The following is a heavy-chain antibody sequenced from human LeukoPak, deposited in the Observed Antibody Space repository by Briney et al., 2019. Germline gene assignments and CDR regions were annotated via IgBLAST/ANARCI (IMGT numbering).Heavy chain of an antibody. D-gene: IGHD4-23*01. V-gene: IGHV3-13*01. J-gene: IGHJ4*02. CDR1: GFTFSSYD. CDR2: IGTAGDT. Sequence: RGSLRLSCAASGFTFSSYDMHWVRQATGKGLEWVSAIGTAGDTYYAGSVKGRFTISRENAKNSLYLQMNRLRAGDTAVYYCARVKDGGLGFDYWGQGTLVTVSS. CDR3: ARVKDGGLGFDY.